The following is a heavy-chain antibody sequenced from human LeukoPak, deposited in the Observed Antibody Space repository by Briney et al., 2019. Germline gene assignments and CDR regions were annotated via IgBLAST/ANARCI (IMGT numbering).Heavy chain of an antibody. CDR3: AREIVGTHKSRFDP. D-gene: IGHD1-26*01. CDR2: INQDGTDK. CDR1: GFTFSGRW. J-gene: IGHJ5*02. Sequence: GGSLRLSCAASGFTFSGRWMSWLRQAPGKGLEWVANINQDGTDKYYVDSVKGRFTISRDNAKNSLYLQMNSLRAEDTAVYYCAREIVGTHKSRFDPWGQGTLATVSS. V-gene: IGHV3-7*03.